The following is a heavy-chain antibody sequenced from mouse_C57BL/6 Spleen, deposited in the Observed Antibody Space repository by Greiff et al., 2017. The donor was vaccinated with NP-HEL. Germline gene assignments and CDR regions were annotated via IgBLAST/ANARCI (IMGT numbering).Heavy chain of an antibody. CDR3: ARKDSFYAMDY. V-gene: IGHV1-80*01. J-gene: IGHJ4*01. CDR1: GYAFSSYW. Sequence: QVQLQQSGAELVKPGASVKISCKASGYAFSSYWMNWVKQRPGKGLEWIGQIYPGDGDTNYNGKFKGKATLTADKSSSTAYMQLSSLTSEDSAVYFCARKDSFYAMDYWGQGTSVTVSS. CDR2: IYPGDGDT.